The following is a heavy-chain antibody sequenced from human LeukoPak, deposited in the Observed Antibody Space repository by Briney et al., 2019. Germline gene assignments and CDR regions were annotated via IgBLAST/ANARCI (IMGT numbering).Heavy chain of an antibody. Sequence: PGGSLRLSCAASGFTFSNAWMSWVRQAPGKGLEWVGRIKSKTDGGTTDYAAPVKGRFTISRDDSKNTLYLQMNSLKTEDTAVYYCTTDGVGGYDWEDAFDIWGQGTMVTVSS. CDR1: GFTFSNAW. V-gene: IGHV3-15*01. CDR2: IKSKTDGGTT. CDR3: TTDGVGGYDWEDAFDI. J-gene: IGHJ3*02. D-gene: IGHD5-12*01.